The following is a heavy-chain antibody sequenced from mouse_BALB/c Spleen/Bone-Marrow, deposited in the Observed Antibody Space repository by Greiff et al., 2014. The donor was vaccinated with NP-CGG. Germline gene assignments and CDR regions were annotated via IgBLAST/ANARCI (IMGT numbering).Heavy chain of an antibody. Sequence: VQGVESGAELVKPGPSVKMSCKASGYTFTGYWMHWVKQRPGQGLEWIGDIYPGSDSTNCNEKFKSKATLTVDTSSSTVYMQLSSLTSEDSAVYYCAREKDWVFDYWGQGTTLTVSS. CDR2: IYPGSDST. CDR3: AREKDWVFDY. D-gene: IGHD4-1*01. V-gene: IGHV1-55*01. J-gene: IGHJ2*01. CDR1: GYTFTGYW.